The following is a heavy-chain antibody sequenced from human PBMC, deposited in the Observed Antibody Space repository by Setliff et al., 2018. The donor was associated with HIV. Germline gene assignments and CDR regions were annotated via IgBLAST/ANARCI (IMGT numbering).Heavy chain of an antibody. D-gene: IGHD3-22*01. CDR3: GRNRGNGWYYYDS. CDR2: INPSGGST. J-gene: IGHJ4*02. Sequence: ASVKVSCKASGYTFTSYSLHWVRQAPGQGLEWMGVINPSGGSTAYPENFQGRVTMTRDTSTSTVYMEMRGLRSDDTAVYYCGRNRGNGWYYYDSWGQGTLVTVS. V-gene: IGHV1-46*01. CDR1: GYTFTSYS.